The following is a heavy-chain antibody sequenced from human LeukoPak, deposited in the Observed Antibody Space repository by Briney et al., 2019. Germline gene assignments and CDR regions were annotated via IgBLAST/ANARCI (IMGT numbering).Heavy chain of an antibody. CDR1: GFTLRHYA. D-gene: IGHD3-3*01. CDR2: MSYDGHNK. V-gene: IGHV3-30*03. Sequence: GGSLRLSCAGSGFTLRHYAMHWLRQAPGKGLEWLAVMSYDGHNKSYSDSVEVRFTISRDDSKNTLYLHLNSLRSENTGIYYCARTISVFGILPDNWLDSWGQGIPVTVSS. CDR3: ARTISVFGILPDNWLDS. J-gene: IGHJ5*01.